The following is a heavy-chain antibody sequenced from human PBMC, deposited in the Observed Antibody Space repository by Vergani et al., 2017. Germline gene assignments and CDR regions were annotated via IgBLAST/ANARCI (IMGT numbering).Heavy chain of an antibody. CDR3: ARDRGYYYDSSGYGTDY. CDR2: IIPIFGTA. J-gene: IGHJ4*02. V-gene: IGHV1-69*13. Sequence: VQLVQSGAEVKKPGATVKISCKVSGYTFTDYYMHWVQQAPGQGLEWMGRIIPIFGTANYAQKFQGRVTITADESTSTAYMELSSLRSEDTAVYYCARDRGYYYDSSGYGTDYWGQGTLVTVSS. D-gene: IGHD3-22*01. CDR1: GYTFTDYY.